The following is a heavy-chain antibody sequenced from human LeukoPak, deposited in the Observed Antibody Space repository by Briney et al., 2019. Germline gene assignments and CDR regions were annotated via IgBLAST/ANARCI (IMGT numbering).Heavy chain of an antibody. CDR1: GYTFTSYG. D-gene: IGHD2-15*01. CDR2: IRAYNGNT. J-gene: IGHJ4*02. CDR3: AREGDCSGGSCYWETDY. Sequence: ASVKVSCKASGYTFTSYGISWVRQAPGQGLEWMGWIRAYNGNTNYAQKLQGRVTMTTDTSTSTAYMELRSLRSDDTAVYYCAREGDCSGGSCYWETDYWGQGTLVTVSS. V-gene: IGHV1-18*01.